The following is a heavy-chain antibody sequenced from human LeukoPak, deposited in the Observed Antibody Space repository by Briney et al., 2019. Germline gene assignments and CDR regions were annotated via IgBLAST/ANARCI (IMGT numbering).Heavy chain of an antibody. V-gene: IGHV1-69*06. D-gene: IGHD6-6*01. J-gene: IGHJ6*03. Sequence: SLKVSCKASGGTFSSYAISWVRQATGQGLEWMGRIIPIFGTANYAQKFQGRVTIAADKSTSTAYMELSSLRSEETAVYYCASANGSSSYYYYYYMDVWGKGTTVTVSS. CDR3: ASANGSSSYYYYYYMDV. CDR1: GGTFSSYA. CDR2: IIPIFGTA.